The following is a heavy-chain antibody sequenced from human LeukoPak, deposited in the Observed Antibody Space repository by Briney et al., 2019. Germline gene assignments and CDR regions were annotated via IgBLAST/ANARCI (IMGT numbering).Heavy chain of an antibody. CDR2: IYYSGRT. D-gene: IGHD2/OR15-2a*01. CDR1: GGSISSDH. V-gene: IGHV4-59*01. CDR3: ARKNDFEI. Sequence: SAPLSLTCSVSGGSISSDHWNWIRQPPGKGLEWIGCIYYSGRTYYNHSLKSRVTISVDMSKSQFSLRLTSVTAADTAVYYCARKNDFEIWGQGTLVTVSS. J-gene: IGHJ3*02.